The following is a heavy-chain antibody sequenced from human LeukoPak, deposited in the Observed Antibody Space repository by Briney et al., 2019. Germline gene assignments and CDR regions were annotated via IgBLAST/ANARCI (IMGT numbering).Heavy chain of an antibody. J-gene: IGHJ4*02. D-gene: IGHD1-20*01. Sequence: GGSLRLSCAASGFTFSSYWMHWVRQAPGKGLVWVSRINTDGSSTSYADSVKGRFTISRDNAKNTLYLQMNSLRAEDTAVYYCASITGATALGDWGQGTLVTVSS. CDR2: INTDGSST. CDR1: GFTFSSYW. V-gene: IGHV3-74*01. CDR3: ASITGATALGD.